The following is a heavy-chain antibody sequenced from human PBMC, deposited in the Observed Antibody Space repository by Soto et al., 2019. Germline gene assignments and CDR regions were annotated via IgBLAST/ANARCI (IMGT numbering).Heavy chain of an antibody. D-gene: IGHD2-15*01. CDR2: ISSSGSTI. CDR3: AREGGRHCSPSRCYNAFDI. V-gene: IGHV3-48*02. J-gene: IGHJ3*02. CDR1: GFPFIAFS. Sequence: PWGSLRLSCASSGFPFIAFSINFVRHSPFKWLEWVAYISSSGSTIYYADSVKGRFTISRDNAKTSLYLQMDSLRDEDTAVYYCAREGGRHCSPSRCYNAFDIWGQGATVTVSS.